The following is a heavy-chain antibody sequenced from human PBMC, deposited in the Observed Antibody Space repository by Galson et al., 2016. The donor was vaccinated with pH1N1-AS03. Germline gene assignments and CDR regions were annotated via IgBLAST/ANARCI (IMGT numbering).Heavy chain of an antibody. V-gene: IGHV3-30-3*01. CDR2: ISYDGGDK. CDR3: AREKTNVGADYYGMDV. CDR1: GFTFSTHT. J-gene: IGHJ6*02. Sequence: SLRLSCAASGFTFSTHTMHWVRQAPGKGLEWVAAISYDGGDKFYADSVKGRFTISRDNSKNTLYLQVNSLRAEETSVYYCAREKTNVGADYYGMDVWGQGTTVTVSS. D-gene: IGHD1-26*01.